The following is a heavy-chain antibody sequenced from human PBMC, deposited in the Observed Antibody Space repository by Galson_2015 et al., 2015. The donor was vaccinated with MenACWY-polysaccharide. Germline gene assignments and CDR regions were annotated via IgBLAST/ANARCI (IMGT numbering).Heavy chain of an antibody. D-gene: IGHD6-13*01. V-gene: IGHV3-23*01. Sequence: ITVSGDNTYYADSVKGRFTISRDNARNYLYLQLNSLRVEDTALYYCAKGLDGVAAPDYWGQGTLVTVSS. CDR2: ITVSGDNT. CDR3: AKGLDGVAAPDY. J-gene: IGHJ4*02.